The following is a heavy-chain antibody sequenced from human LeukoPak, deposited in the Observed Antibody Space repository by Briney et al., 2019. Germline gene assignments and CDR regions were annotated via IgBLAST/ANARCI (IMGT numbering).Heavy chain of an antibody. Sequence: GGSLRLSYAASGFTFSSYAMSWVRQAPGKGLEWVSTISGGSGSTFFADSVKGRFTISRDNSKGTLYLQMNSLRAEDTAVYSCAKLGGNSNFYYYYMDVWGKGTTVTVSS. J-gene: IGHJ6*03. D-gene: IGHD4-23*01. CDR3: AKLGGNSNFYYYYMDV. CDR1: GFTFSSYA. V-gene: IGHV3-23*01. CDR2: ISGGSGST.